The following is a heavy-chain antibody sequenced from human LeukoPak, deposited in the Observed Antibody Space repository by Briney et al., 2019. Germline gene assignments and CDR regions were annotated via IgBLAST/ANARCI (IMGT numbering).Heavy chain of an antibody. CDR1: GFTFSSYS. CDR2: ISSSSSYI. V-gene: IGHV3-21*01. D-gene: IGHD3-22*01. J-gene: IGHJ3*02. Sequence: GGSLRLSCAASGFTFSSYSMNWVRQAPGKGLEWVSSISSSSSYIYYADSVKGRFTISGDNAKNSLYLQMNSLRAEDTAVYYCASDYYDSSGYVSAGFDIWGQGTMVTVSS. CDR3: ASDYYDSSGYVSAGFDI.